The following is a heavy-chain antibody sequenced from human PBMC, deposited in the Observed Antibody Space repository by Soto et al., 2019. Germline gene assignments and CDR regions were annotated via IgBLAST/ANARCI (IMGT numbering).Heavy chain of an antibody. CDR3: ARSTKNWFHS. Sequence: EVQLVESGGGLVQPGGSLRLSCAASGFTFGAYYMSWVRQAPGKGLEWVANIKEDGGTKNYVDSVKGRFTLSRDNANNSLYLQMNSLGVEDTGVYYCARSTKNWFHSWGQGDLVTVSS. CDR2: IKEDGGTK. D-gene: IGHD1-1*01. J-gene: IGHJ5*01. V-gene: IGHV3-7*02. CDR1: GFTFGAYY.